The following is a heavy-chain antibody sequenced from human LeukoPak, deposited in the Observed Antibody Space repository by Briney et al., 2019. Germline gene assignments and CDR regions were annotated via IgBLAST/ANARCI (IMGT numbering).Heavy chain of an antibody. V-gene: IGHV4-61*02. Sequence: SETLSLTCTVSGGSISSGSYYWSWIRQPAGKGLEWIGRIYTSGSTNYNPSLKSRVTISVDTSKNQFSLKLSSVTAADTAVYYCAGEADDRPWSGYSPTFDYWGQGTLVTVSS. J-gene: IGHJ4*02. CDR3: AGEADDRPWSGYSPTFDY. CDR2: IYTSGST. D-gene: IGHD3-3*01. CDR1: GGSISSGSYY.